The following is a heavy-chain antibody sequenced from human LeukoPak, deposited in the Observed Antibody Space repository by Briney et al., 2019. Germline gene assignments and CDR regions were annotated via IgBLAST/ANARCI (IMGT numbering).Heavy chain of an antibody. CDR2: ISSSSSYI. V-gene: IGHV3-21*01. D-gene: IGHD3-10*01. CDR1: GFTFSSYS. CDR3: AREATSSYYYGSGTQREAFDI. Sequence: GGSLRLSCAASGFTFSSYSMNWVRQAPGKGLEWVSSISSSSSYIYYADSVKGRFTISRDNAKNSLYLQMNSLRAEDTAVYYCAREATSSYYYGSGTQREAFDIWGQGTMVTVSS. J-gene: IGHJ3*02.